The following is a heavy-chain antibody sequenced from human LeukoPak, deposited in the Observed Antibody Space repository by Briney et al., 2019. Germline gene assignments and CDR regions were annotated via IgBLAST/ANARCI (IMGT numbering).Heavy chain of an antibody. J-gene: IGHJ4*02. Sequence: PSETLSLTCTVSGYSISSGYYWGWIRQPPGKGLEWIGSIYYSGSTYYNPSLKSRVTISVDTSKNQFSLKLSSVTAADTAVYYCASTPKGIVVVPAAIKGYFNWGQGTLVTVSS. V-gene: IGHV4-38-2*02. CDR2: IYYSGST. CDR1: GYSISSGYY. CDR3: ASTPKGIVVVPAAIKGYFN. D-gene: IGHD2-2*02.